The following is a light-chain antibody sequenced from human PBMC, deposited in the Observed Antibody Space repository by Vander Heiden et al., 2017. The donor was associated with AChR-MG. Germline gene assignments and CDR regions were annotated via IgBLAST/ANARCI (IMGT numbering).Light chain of an antibody. J-gene: IGLJ3*02. CDR1: SSDVSRYNL. CDR3: CSYAGSYTWV. CDR2: GVT. Sequence: QSALDQPRSVSGSPGQSVTISCTGTSSDVSRYNLVSGYQQHPGKAPKLMIYGVTERPSGVPDRFSGSKSDNTASLTISGLQAEDEADYYCCSYAGSYTWVFGGGTKLTVL. V-gene: IGLV2-11*01.